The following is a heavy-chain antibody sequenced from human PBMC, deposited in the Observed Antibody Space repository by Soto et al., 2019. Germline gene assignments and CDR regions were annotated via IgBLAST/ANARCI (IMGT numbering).Heavy chain of an antibody. CDR1: GDSVSSNSAA. CDR3: ASGLLAVAAPRGYYYYGMDV. CDR2: TYYRSKWYN. V-gene: IGHV6-1*01. D-gene: IGHD6-19*01. J-gene: IGHJ6*02. Sequence: SQPLSLTCAISGDSVSSNSAAWNWIRQSPSRGLEWLGRTYYRSKWYNDYAVSVKSRITINPDTSKNQFSLQLNSVTPEDTAVYYCASGLLAVAAPRGYYYYGMDVWGQGTTVTVSS.